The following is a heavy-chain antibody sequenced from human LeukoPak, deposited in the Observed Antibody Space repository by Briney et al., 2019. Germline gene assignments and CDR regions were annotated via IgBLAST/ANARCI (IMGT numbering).Heavy chain of an antibody. Sequence: VASVKVSCKASGYTFTSYDINWVRQAPGQGLEWMGWMNPNSGNTGYAQKFQGRVTMTRNTSISTAYMELSSLRSEDTAVYYCARGDFVVVITRVVYYFDYWGQGTLVTVSS. CDR3: ARGDFVVVITRVVYYFDY. J-gene: IGHJ4*02. CDR2: MNPNSGNT. D-gene: IGHD3-22*01. CDR1: GYTFTSYD. V-gene: IGHV1-8*01.